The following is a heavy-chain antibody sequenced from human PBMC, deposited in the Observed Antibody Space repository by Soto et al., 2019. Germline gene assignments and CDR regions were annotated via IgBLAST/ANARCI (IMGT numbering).Heavy chain of an antibody. CDR1: GFTFTSSA. J-gene: IGHJ4*02. V-gene: IGHV1-58*01. CDR2: IVVGSGNT. CDR3: AAHHCSGGSCYSGY. D-gene: IGHD2-15*01. Sequence: GASVKVSCKASGFTFTSSAVQWVRQARGQRLEWIGWIVVGSGNTNYAQKFQERVTITRDMSTSTAYMELSSLRSEDTAVYYCAAHHCSGGSCYSGYWGQGTLVTVSS.